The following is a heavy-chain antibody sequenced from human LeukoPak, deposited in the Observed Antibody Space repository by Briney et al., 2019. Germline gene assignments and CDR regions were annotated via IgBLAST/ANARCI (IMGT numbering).Heavy chain of an antibody. V-gene: IGHV4-31*03. CDR1: GGSISSGGYY. CDR2: IYYSGST. D-gene: IGHD6-13*01. CDR3: ARTPEGYSSSWSTFDI. J-gene: IGHJ3*02. Sequence: SETLSLTCTVSGGSISSGGYYWSWIRQHPGKGLEWIGYIYYSGSTYYNPSLKSRVTISVDTSKNQFSLKLSSVTAADTAVYYCARTPEGYSSSWSTFDIWGQGTMVTVSS.